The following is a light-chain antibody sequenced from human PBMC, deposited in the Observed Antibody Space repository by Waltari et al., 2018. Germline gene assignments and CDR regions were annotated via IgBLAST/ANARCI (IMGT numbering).Light chain of an antibody. CDR1: QSVSSS. CDR3: QQRSNWPRCT. V-gene: IGKV3-11*01. CDR2: ETS. J-gene: IGKJ2*02. Sequence: EILLTQSPATLSLSPGERATLSCSASQSVSSSLAWYQHKPGQAPRLLIYETSIRATGVPARFSGSGSGTDVTLTISSLEPEDFAVYYCQQRSNWPRCTFGQGTKVEIK.